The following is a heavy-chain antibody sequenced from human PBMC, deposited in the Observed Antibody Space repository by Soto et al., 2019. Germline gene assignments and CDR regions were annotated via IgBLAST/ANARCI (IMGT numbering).Heavy chain of an antibody. CDR2: IYYSGST. J-gene: IGHJ6*02. Sequence: SETLSLTFTVSGGSIISSGYYWGWIRQPPGKGLEWIGSIYYSGSTYYNPSLKSRVTISVDTSKNQFSLKVNSVTAADTAVYYCARPAAASYYYFAMDVWGQGTTVTVSS. CDR3: ARPAAASYYYFAMDV. D-gene: IGHD6-25*01. V-gene: IGHV4-39*01. CDR1: GGSIISSGYY.